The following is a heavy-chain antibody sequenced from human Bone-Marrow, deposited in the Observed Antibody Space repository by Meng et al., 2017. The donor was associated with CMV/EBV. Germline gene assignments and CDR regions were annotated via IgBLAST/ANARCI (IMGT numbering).Heavy chain of an antibody. J-gene: IGHJ2*01. V-gene: IGHV4-34*01. D-gene: IGHD1-26*01. CDR1: GSFSGYY. Sequence: GSFSGYYWSWSRQPPGKGLEWIGEINHSGSTNYNPSLKSRVTISVDTSKNQFSLKLSSVTAADTAVYYCARYKTVVGATTDYWYFDLWGRGTLVTVSS. CDR3: ARYKTVVGATTDYWYFDL. CDR2: INHSGST.